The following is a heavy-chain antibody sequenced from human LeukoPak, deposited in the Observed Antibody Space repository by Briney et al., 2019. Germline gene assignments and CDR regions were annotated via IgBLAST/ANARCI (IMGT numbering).Heavy chain of an antibody. CDR2: IDWDDDK. V-gene: IGHV2-70*11. CDR3: VRTPRDGYRRTFDY. D-gene: IGHD5-24*01. Sequence: SGPALVKSTQTLTLTCTFSGFSLGTSGMCVSWIRQPPGKALEWLARIDWDDDKYYSTSLKTRLTISKDTSKNQVVLTMTNMDPADTATYYCVRTPRDGYRRTFDYWGQGTLVTVSS. J-gene: IGHJ4*02. CDR1: GFSLGTSGMC.